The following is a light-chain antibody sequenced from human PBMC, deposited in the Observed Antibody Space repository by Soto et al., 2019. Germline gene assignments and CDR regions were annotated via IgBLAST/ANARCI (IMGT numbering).Light chain of an antibody. J-gene: IGLJ3*02. V-gene: IGLV4-69*01. CDR1: SGHSSYA. CDR3: QTWGTGIWV. CDR2: LNSDGSH. Sequence: QPVLTQSPSASASLGASVKLTCTQSSGHSSYAIAWHQQQPEKGPRYLMKLNSDGSHSKGDGIPDRFSGSSSGAERYLTISSRQAEDEADYYCQTWGTGIWVFGGGTKL.